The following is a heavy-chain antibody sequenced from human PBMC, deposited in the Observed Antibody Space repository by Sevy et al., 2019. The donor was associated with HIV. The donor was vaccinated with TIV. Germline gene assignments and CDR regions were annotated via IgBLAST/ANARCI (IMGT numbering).Heavy chain of an antibody. Sequence: SETLSLTCSVSGVSLSNGAYYWSWIRQHPEKGLEGIGYTYYNGNTYYNPSLKSRATISADTSKNQFSLRLSSVTAADTAVYYCSRASLSFFYLDVWGKGTTVTVSS. V-gene: IGHV4-31*03. CDR1: GVSLSNGAYY. J-gene: IGHJ6*03. CDR3: SRASLSFFYLDV. CDR2: TYYNGNT.